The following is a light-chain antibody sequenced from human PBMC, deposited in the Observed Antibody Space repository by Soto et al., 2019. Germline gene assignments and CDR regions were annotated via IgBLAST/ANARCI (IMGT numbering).Light chain of an antibody. CDR2: EGI. Sequence: HSVLTQPASVSGSPGQSITISCTGTSSDVGSYNLVSWYQQHPGRAPKLMIYEGIRRPSGVSNRFSGSRSGNTASLTISGLHTEDEADYYCCSYAGSSTYVVFGGGTKLTVL. CDR1: SSDVGSYNL. J-gene: IGLJ2*01. CDR3: CSYAGSSTYVV. V-gene: IGLV2-23*01.